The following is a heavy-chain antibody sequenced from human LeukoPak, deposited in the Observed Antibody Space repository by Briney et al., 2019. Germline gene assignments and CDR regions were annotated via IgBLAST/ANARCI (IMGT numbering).Heavy chain of an antibody. CDR1: GFTLSRHS. CDR2: ISGSSSFI. J-gene: IGHJ4*02. D-gene: IGHD3-10*01. V-gene: IGHV3-21*01. Sequence: GGSLRLSRAASGFTLSRHSMNWVRQAPEKGLEWVSSISGSSSFIYYADSVQGRFTIYRDNAKISLYLQINSLRAEDTAVYYCAILGAHVLLWFGHWGQGTLVTVSS. CDR3: AILGAHVLLWFGH.